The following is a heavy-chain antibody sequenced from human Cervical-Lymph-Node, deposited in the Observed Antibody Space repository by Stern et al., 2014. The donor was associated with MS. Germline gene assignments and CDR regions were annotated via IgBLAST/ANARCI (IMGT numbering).Heavy chain of an antibody. Sequence: EVQLEESGGTLVQPGGSLRLSCAASGFTLSSYAMSWVRQAPGKGLEWVSVISGSDGSTFYADSVKGRFTISRDNSKNTLFLQMNSLRAEDTAVYYCAKVYGSGPFDYWGQGTLVTVSS. CDR2: ISGSDGST. V-gene: IGHV3-23*04. D-gene: IGHD6-19*01. CDR1: GFTLSSYA. CDR3: AKVYGSGPFDY. J-gene: IGHJ4*02.